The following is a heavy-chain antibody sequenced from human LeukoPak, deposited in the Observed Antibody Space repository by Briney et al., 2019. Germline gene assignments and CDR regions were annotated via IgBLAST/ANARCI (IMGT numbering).Heavy chain of an antibody. CDR1: GFTFSSYA. V-gene: IGHV3-23*01. J-gene: IGHJ6*02. Sequence: GGSLRLSCAASGFTFSSYAMSWVRQAPGKGLEWVSAISGSGGSTYYADSVKGRFTISRDNSKNTLYMQMNSLRAEDTAVYYCARVRAGYCTSTSCYTGMDVWGQGTTVTVSS. CDR3: ARVRAGYCTSTSCYTGMDV. D-gene: IGHD2-2*01. CDR2: ISGSGGST.